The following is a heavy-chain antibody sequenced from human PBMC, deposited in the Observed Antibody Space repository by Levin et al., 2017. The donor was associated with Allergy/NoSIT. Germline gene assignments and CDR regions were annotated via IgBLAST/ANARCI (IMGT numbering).Heavy chain of an antibody. J-gene: IGHJ4*02. CDR2: ITFSSSRM. V-gene: IGHV3-48*02. CDR1: GFTFSTYS. CDR3: ARDGGGNSDY. Sequence: GGSLRLSCAVSGFTFSTYSMNWVRQAPGKGLEWVSYITFSSSRMDYADSVKGRFTISRDNDKNLLYLQMNSLRDEDTAMYYCARDGGGNSDYWGQGTLVTVSS. D-gene: IGHD4-23*01.